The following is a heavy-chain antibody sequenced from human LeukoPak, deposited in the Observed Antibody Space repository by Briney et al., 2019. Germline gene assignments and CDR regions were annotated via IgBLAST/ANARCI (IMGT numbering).Heavy chain of an antibody. CDR2: IYYSGST. CDR3: ARHGGLYGAAWFDP. V-gene: IGHV4-59*08. J-gene: IGHJ5*02. CDR1: GGSISSYY. Sequence: SETLSLTRTVSGGSISSYYWSWIRQPPGKGLEWIGYIYYSGSTNYNPSLKSRVTISVDTSKNQFSLKLSSVTAADTAVYYCARHGGLYGAAWFDPWGQGTLVTVSS. D-gene: IGHD3-10*01.